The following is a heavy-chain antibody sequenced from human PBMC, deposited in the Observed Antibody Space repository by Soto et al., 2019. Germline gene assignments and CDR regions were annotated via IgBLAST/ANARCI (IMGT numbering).Heavy chain of an antibody. Sequence: GGSLRLSCAASGFTFSSYGMHWVRQAPGKGLEWVAVISYDGSNKYYADSVKGRFTISRDNSKTTLYLQMNSLRAEDTAVYYCASVTYYDILTPFGGWGYFDYWGQGTLVTVSS. CDR3: ASVTYYDILTPFGGWGYFDY. CDR2: ISYDGSNK. CDR1: GFTFSSYG. D-gene: IGHD3-9*01. J-gene: IGHJ4*02. V-gene: IGHV3-30*03.